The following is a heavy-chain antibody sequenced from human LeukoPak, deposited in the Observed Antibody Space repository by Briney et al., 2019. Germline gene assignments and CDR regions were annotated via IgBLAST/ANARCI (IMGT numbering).Heavy chain of an antibody. J-gene: IGHJ4*02. V-gene: IGHV4-59*11. CDR1: GGSMTTHH. D-gene: IGHD3-3*02. CDR3: TTIKRGSIFGYFDF. Sequence: SETLSLTCTASGGSMTTHHWNWIRQTPGKGLEWIGYVFDSGRTKENPSLKSRVTLSADTSKNQLSLRLSSVTAADTAVYYCTTIKRGSIFGYFDFWGQGILVTVSS. CDR2: VFDSGRT.